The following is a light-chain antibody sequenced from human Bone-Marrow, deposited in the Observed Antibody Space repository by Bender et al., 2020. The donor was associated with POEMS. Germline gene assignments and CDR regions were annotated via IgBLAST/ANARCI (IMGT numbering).Light chain of an antibody. CDR1: SSDVGTYDY. J-gene: IGLJ2*01. V-gene: IGLV2-8*01. CDR3: SSSAGNDNLI. Sequence: QSALTQPPSASGSPGQSVTISCTGTSSDVGTYDYVSWYQQYPGKAPKLMIYQVSKRPSGVPDRFSGSKSGNTASLTVSGLQGEDEADYFCSSSAGNDNLIFGGGTKLTVL. CDR2: QVS.